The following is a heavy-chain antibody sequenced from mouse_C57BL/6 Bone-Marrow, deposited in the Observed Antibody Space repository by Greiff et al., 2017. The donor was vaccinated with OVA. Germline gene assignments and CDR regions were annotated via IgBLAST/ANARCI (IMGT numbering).Heavy chain of an antibody. D-gene: IGHD1-1*02. CDR1: GYTFTSYW. V-gene: IGHV1-55*01. J-gene: IGHJ3*01. CDR3: ARSDVGSSWFAY. Sequence: QVQLQQPGAELVKPGASVKMSCKASGYTFTSYWITWVKQRPGQGLEWIGDIYPGSGSTNYNEKFKSKATLTVDTSSSTAYMQLSSLTSEDSAVYYCARSDVGSSWFAYWGKGTLVTVAA. CDR2: IYPGSGST.